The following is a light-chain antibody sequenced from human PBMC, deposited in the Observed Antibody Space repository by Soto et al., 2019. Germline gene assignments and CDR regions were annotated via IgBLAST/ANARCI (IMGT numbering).Light chain of an antibody. CDR2: DAS. V-gene: IGKV3-20*01. Sequence: EIVLTQSPATLSLSPGERATLSCRASQSVSRYLAWYQHKVGQAPRLLIYDASSRATGIPARFSGSGSGTDFTLTISRLEPEDFAVYYCQQYGSSPWTFGQGTKVDIK. J-gene: IGKJ1*01. CDR3: QQYGSSPWT. CDR1: QSVSRY.